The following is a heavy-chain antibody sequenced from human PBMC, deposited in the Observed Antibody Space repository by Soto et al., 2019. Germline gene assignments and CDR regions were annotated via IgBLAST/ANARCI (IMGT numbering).Heavy chain of an antibody. CDR2: IIPILGIA. CDR1: GGTFSSYT. D-gene: IGHD2-15*01. V-gene: IGHV1-69*02. Sequence: QVQLVQSGAEVKKPGSSVKVSCKASGGTFSSYTISWVRQAPGQGLEWMGRIIPILGIANYAQKFQGRVTITADKSTSSAYMELSSLRSEDTAVYYCARVRAYCSGGSCYGAFYIWGKGTMVTVSS. CDR3: ARVRAYCSGGSCYGAFYI. J-gene: IGHJ3*02.